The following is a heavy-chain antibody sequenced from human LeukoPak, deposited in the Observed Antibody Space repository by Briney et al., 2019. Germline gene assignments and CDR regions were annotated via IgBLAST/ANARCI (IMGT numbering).Heavy chain of an antibody. J-gene: IGHJ4*02. V-gene: IGHV1-46*01. D-gene: IGHD1-26*01. Sequence: ASVKVSCMASGYTFTSYFIHWVRQTPGQGLEWMGIINPGAGSTTYAQKSQGKVTMTRDTSTSTVYMELSSLRSEDTAVYYCARDLGSKKCFEYWGQGTLVTVSS. CDR3: ARDLGSKKCFEY. CDR1: GYTFTSYF. CDR2: INPGAGST.